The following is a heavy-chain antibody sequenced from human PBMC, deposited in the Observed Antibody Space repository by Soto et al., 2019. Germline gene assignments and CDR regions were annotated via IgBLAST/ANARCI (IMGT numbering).Heavy chain of an antibody. CDR3: ARDTRTGYCTSTSCYYYGLDV. V-gene: IGHV3-21*06. CDR2: ISSDSRYI. J-gene: IGHJ6*02. D-gene: IGHD2-2*01. Sequence: LLVESGGGLVKPGGSLRLSCAASGFTFSDFGMNWVRQAPGKGLAWVSSISSDSRYINYADSVKGRFTIYRDNAKNSVYLQMNSLRAEDTAVYYCARDTRTGYCTSTSCYYYGLDVWGQGTTVTVSS. CDR1: GFTFSDFG.